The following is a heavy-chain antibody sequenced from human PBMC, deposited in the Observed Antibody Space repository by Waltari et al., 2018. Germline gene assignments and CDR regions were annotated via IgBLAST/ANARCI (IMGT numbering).Heavy chain of an antibody. CDR2: IYYSGST. CDR1: GGSISSHY. D-gene: IGHD3-10*01. V-gene: IGHV4-59*11. J-gene: IGHJ3*02. CDR3: ARQPGSGSYYWLHDAFDI. Sequence: QVQLQESGPGLVKPSETLSLTCTVSGGSISSHYWRWIRHPPGTGLEWIGYIYYSGSTNYNPALKRRVTISVDTSKNQFSLKLGSVTAADTAVYYCARQPGSGSYYWLHDAFDIWGQGTMVTVSS.